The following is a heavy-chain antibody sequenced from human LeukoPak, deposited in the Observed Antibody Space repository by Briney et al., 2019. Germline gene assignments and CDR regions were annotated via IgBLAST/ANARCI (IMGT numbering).Heavy chain of an antibody. CDR1: GYTFTGYY. Sequence: ASVTVSCKASGYTFTGYYMHWVRQAPGQGLEWMGWINPNSGGTNYAQKFQGRVTMTRDTSISTAYMELSRLRSDDTAVYYCARAGITIFGVVSLTFDIWGQGTMVTVSS. CDR2: INPNSGGT. D-gene: IGHD3-3*01. J-gene: IGHJ3*02. CDR3: ARAGITIFGVVSLTFDI. V-gene: IGHV1-2*02.